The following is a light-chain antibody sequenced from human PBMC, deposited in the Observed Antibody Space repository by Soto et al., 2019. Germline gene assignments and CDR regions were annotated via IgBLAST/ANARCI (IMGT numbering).Light chain of an antibody. CDR2: GAS. CDR3: QQYGSSPQT. CDR1: QTVSSNF. Sequence: EIVLTQSPGTLSLSPGERATLSCRASQTVSSNFLAGYQQKPGQAPRLLIYGASNRATGIPDRFSGSGSGTDFTLTISRVEPEDFAVYYYQQYGSSPQTFGQGTKVEIK. J-gene: IGKJ1*01. V-gene: IGKV3-20*01.